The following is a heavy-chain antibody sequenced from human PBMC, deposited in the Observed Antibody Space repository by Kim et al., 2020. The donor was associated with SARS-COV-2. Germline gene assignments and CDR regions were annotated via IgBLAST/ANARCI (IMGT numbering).Heavy chain of an antibody. D-gene: IGHD3-10*01. CDR1: GGSIRSENHY. Sequence: SETLSLTCSVSGGSIRSENHYWSWIRQHPGKALEWIGHIHYSGRTYYNPSLTRQALVSVDTSKNQFSLNLTSVTAADTAIYFCARVGFRSVSYYPLSHF. CDR2: IHYSGRT. CDR3: ARVGFRSVSYYPLSHF. J-gene: IGHJ4*01. V-gene: IGHV4-31*01.